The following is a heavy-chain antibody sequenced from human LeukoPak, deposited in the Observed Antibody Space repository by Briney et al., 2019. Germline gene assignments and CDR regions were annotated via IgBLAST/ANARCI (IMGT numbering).Heavy chain of an antibody. CDR1: GGSFSGFY. J-gene: IGHJ3*02. V-gene: IGHV4-34*01. CDR3: ARGRITMIVHDAFDI. D-gene: IGHD3-22*01. Sequence: PSETLSLTCAVYGGSFSGFYWSWIRQPPGIGLEWIGEVNHSGITNYNPSLKCRVTISVDTSKNQFSLKLSSVTAADTAVYYCARGRITMIVHDAFDIWGQGTMVTVSS. CDR2: VNHSGIT.